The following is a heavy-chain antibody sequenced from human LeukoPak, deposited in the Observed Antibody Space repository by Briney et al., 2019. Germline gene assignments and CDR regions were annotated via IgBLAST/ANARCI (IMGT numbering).Heavy chain of an antibody. V-gene: IGHV1-69*01. D-gene: IGHD4/OR15-4a*01. CDR2: VLPILLTP. CDR3: ATPDYGVGGHHPQFAY. CDR1: GGTFSNRA. J-gene: IGHJ4*02. Sequence: SSVKVSCKASGGTFSNRAITWLRQAPGQGFEWMGGVLPILLTPSYVQKFQDRVTIKVDEATTTVYFDLNSLTSEDTGVYYCATPDYGVGGHHPQFAYWGQGTLITVSS.